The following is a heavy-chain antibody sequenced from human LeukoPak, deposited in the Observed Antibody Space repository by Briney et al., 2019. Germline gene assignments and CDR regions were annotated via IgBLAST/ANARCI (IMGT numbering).Heavy chain of an antibody. V-gene: IGHV4-39*01. CDR3: ARLHSEVLYFDY. CDR1: GGSISSSSYY. J-gene: IGHJ4*02. Sequence: SETLSLTCTVSGGSISSSSYYWGWIRQPPGKGLEWIGSIYYSGSTYYNPSLKSRVTISVDTSKNQFSLKLSSVTAADTAVYYCARLHSEVLYFDYWGQGSLVTVSS. CDR2: IYYSGST.